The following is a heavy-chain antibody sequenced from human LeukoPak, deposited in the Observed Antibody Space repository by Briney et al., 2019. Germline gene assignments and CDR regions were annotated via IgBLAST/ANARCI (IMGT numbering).Heavy chain of an antibody. J-gene: IGHJ4*02. D-gene: IGHD5-18*01. Sequence: GGSLRLSCAASGFTFSSYAMSWVRQAPGKGLEWVSAISGSGGSTYYADSVKGRFTISRDNSKNTLYLQMNSLRAEDTAVYYCAKDHRGGYSYGYELDYWGQGTLVTVSS. CDR1: GFTFSSYA. V-gene: IGHV3-23*01. CDR2: ISGSGGST. CDR3: AKDHRGGYSYGYELDY.